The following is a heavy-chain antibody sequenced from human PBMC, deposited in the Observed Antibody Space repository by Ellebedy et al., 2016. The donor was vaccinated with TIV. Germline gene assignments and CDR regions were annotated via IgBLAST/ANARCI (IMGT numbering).Heavy chain of an antibody. D-gene: IGHD3-16*02. CDR3: ARGRSFWGSYRRGYNWFDP. V-gene: IGHV4-34*01. J-gene: IGHJ5*02. CDR2: INHSGST. CDR1: GGSFSGYY. Sequence: MPGGSLRLSCAVYGGSFSGYYWSRIRQPPGKGLEWIGEINHSGSTNYNPSLKSRVTISVDTSKNQFSLKLSSVTAADTAVYYCARGRSFWGSYRRGYNWFDPWGQGTLVTVSS.